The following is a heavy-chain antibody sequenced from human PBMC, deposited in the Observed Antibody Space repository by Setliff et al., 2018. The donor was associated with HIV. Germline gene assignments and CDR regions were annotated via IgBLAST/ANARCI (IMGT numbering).Heavy chain of an antibody. CDR2: IHPSGGST. V-gene: IGHV1-46*01. J-gene: IGHJ1*01. CDR1: GYTFTSYY. CDR3: ARVVVRGVTFIAEYFQH. D-gene: IGHD3-10*01. Sequence: ASVKVSCKASGYTFTSYYIHWVRQAPGQGLEWMGVIHPSGGSTSYAQSFQDRVTMTRDTSISTAYMEVSRLRSDDTAVYYCARVVVRGVTFIAEYFQHWGQGTLVTVSS.